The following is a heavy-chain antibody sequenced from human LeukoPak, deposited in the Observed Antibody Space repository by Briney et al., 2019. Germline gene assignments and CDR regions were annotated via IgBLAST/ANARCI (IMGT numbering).Heavy chain of an antibody. Sequence: ASVKVSCKASGYTFTSYGISWVRQAPGQGLEWMGWISAYNGNTNYAQKLQGRVTMTTDTSTSTAYMELRSLRSDDTAVYYCARDLSPLWFGELSPWFDPWGQGTLVTVSS. J-gene: IGHJ5*02. D-gene: IGHD3-10*01. CDR1: GYTFTSYG. V-gene: IGHV1-18*01. CDR3: ARDLSPLWFGELSPWFDP. CDR2: ISAYNGNT.